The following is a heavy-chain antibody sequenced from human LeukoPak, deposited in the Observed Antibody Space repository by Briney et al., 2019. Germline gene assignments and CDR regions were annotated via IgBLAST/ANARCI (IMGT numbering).Heavy chain of an antibody. D-gene: IGHD5-18*01. CDR3: ATSRAYNYLY. CDR2: TRNKANGYTT. Sequence: GGSLRLSCAASGFIFSDHYMDWVRQAPGKGLEWVGRTRNKANGYTTEYAASVQGRFTISRDDSKNSLYLQMNSPKAEDTAVYYCATSRAYNYLYWGQGTLVTVPS. CDR1: GFIFSDHY. J-gene: IGHJ4*02. V-gene: IGHV3-72*01.